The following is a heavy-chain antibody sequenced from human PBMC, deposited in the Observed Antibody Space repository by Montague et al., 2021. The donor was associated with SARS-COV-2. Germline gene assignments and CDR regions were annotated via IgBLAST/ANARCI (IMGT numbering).Heavy chain of an antibody. CDR3: ARDLDY. CDR2: MYYSGST. Sequence: SETRSLTCTVSGGSISSYYWSWIRQPPGKGLEWIGYMYYSGSTNYNPSLKSRVTLSVDTSKNQFSLKLSSVTAADTAVYYCARDLDYWGQGTLVTVSS. CDR1: GGSISSYY. V-gene: IGHV4-59*13. J-gene: IGHJ4*02.